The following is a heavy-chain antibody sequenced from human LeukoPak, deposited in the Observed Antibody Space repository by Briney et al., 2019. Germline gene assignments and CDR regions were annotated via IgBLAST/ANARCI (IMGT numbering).Heavy chain of an antibody. CDR2: MNPNSGNT. J-gene: IGHJ4*02. Sequence: ASVKVSCKASGYTFTSYDINWVRQATGQGLEWMGWMNPNSGNTGYAQKFQGRVTMTRNTSISTAYMELSSLRSEDTAVYYCARGMGYCSSTSCSADDYWGRGTLVTVSS. D-gene: IGHD2-2*01. CDR3: ARGMGYCSSTSCSADDY. V-gene: IGHV1-8*01. CDR1: GYTFTSYD.